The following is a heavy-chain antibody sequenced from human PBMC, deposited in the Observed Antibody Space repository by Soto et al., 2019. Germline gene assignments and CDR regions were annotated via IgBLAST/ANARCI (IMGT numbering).Heavy chain of an antibody. Sequence: QVQLVESGGGVVQPGRSLRLSCAASGFTFSSYGMHWVRQAPGKGLEWVAVIWYDGSNKYYADSVKGRFTISRDNSKNTLYLQMNSLRAEDTAVYYCASSPHVFLWPDGHFDYWGQGTLVTVSS. CDR2: IWYDGSNK. D-gene: IGHD3-10*01. J-gene: IGHJ4*02. V-gene: IGHV3-33*01. CDR3: ASSPHVFLWPDGHFDY. CDR1: GFTFSSYG.